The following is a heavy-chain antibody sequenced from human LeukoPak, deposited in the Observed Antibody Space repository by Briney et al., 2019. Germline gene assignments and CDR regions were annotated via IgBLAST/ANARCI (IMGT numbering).Heavy chain of an antibody. D-gene: IGHD2-2*01. CDR2: ISSSSSYI. V-gene: IGHV3-21*01. CDR1: GFTFSSYS. Sequence: GGSLRLSCAASGFTFSSYSMNWVRQAPGKGLEWVSSISSSSSYIYYADSVKGRFTISRDNAKNSLYLQMNSLRAEDTAVYYCARKGPVVPAATFDYWGHGTLVTVSS. CDR3: ARKGPVVPAATFDY. J-gene: IGHJ4*01.